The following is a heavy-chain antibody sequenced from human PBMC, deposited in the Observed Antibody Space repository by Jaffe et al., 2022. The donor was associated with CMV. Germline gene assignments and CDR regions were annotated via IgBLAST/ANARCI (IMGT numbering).Heavy chain of an antibody. D-gene: IGHD6-13*01. CDR3: ARGAIAAEFNY. Sequence: EVQLVESGGGLIQPGGSLRLSCAASGLTVSSNYMSWVRQAPGKGLEWLSLIYSGGSAYYADSVKGRFTISRDTSKNTVYLQLNGLRAEDTAMYYCARGAIAAEFNYWGQGTLVTVSS. V-gene: IGHV3-53*01. CDR2: IYSGGSA. CDR1: GLTVSSNY. J-gene: IGHJ4*02.